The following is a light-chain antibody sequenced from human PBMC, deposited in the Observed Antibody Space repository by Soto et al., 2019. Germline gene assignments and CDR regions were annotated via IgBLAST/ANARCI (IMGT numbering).Light chain of an antibody. CDR1: QSFNSNY. J-gene: IGKJ1*01. CDR3: QQYDSSPRT. CDR2: GTS. V-gene: IGKV3-20*01. Sequence: EIVLTQSPGTLSLSPGDRTTLSCRASQSFNSNYLAWYQQKPGQAPRLLIYGTSNRATGIPDRFSGSGSGTDFTLTISRLEPEDFAVYYCQQYDSSPRTFGQGTKVDIK.